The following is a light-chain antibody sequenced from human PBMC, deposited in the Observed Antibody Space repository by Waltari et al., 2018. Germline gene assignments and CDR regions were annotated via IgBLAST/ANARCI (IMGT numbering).Light chain of an antibody. J-gene: IGLJ3*02. CDR1: RSDVGGYNY. CDR2: DVS. V-gene: IGLV2-14*03. Sequence: SALTQPASVSGSPGQSITISCTGTRSDVGGYNYVSWYQQHPGKAPKFLIYDVSKRPSGVSNRFSGSKSGNTASLTISGLQADDEADYYCSSYATSNTLVFGGGTKLTVL. CDR3: SSYATSNTLV.